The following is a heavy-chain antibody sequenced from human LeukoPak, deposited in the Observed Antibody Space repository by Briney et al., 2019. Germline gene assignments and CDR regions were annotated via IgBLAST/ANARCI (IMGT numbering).Heavy chain of an antibody. CDR2: MNPNSGNT. CDR1: GYTFTSYD. CDR3: ARGPVYYYYMDV. V-gene: IGHV1-8*03. Sequence: ASVKVSCKASGYTFTSYDINWVRQATGQGLEWMGWMNPNSGNTGYAQKFQGRVTITRNTSISSAYMERSSLRSEDTAVYYCARGPVYYYYMDVWGKGTTVTVSS. J-gene: IGHJ6*03.